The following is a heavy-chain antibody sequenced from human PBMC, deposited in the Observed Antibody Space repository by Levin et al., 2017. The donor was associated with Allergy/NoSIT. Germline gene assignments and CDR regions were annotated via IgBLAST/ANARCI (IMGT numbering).Heavy chain of an antibody. CDR3: ARGYYDILTGYYNVFDY. J-gene: IGHJ4*02. V-gene: IGHV4-4*07. Sequence: SETLSLTCTVSGGSISSYYWSWIRQPAGKGLEWIGRIYTSGSTNYNPSLKSRVTMSVDTSKNQFSLKLSSVTAADTAVYYCARGYYDILTGYYNVFDYWGQGTLVTVSS. D-gene: IGHD3-9*01. CDR1: GGSISSYY. CDR2: IYTSGST.